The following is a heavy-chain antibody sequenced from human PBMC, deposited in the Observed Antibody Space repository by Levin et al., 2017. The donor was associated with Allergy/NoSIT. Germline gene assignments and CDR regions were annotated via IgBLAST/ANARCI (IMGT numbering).Heavy chain of an antibody. V-gene: IGHV1-69*01. D-gene: IGHD2-2*01. Sequence: KISCKASGGTFSSYAISWVRQAPGQGLEWMGGIIPIFGTAKYAQNFQGRVTITADESTSTAYMELGSLRSEDTAVYYCARGKDIVVVPAAYYYYGMDVWGQGTTVTVSS. J-gene: IGHJ6*02. CDR2: IIPIFGTA. CDR1: GGTFSSYA. CDR3: ARGKDIVVVPAAYYYYGMDV.